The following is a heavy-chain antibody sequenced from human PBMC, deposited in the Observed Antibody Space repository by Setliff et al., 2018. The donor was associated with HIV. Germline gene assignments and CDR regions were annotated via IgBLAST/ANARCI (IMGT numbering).Heavy chain of an antibody. CDR3: AKSAFGGVSPFDY. D-gene: IGHD3-16*01. J-gene: IGHJ4*02. CDR2: INQDESEK. CDR1: GFIFRNYW. Sequence: GGSLRLSCAVSGFIFRNYWMTWVRQAPGRGLEWVASINQDESEKYYVDSVKGRFTISRDNAQNSLYLQMNSLGAEDTAVYYCAKSAFGGVSPFDYWGQGTLVTVSS. V-gene: IGHV3-7*01.